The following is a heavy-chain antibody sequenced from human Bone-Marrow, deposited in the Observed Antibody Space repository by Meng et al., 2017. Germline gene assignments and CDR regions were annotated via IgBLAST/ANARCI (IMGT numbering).Heavy chain of an antibody. CDR1: GFTFDDYG. V-gene: IGHV3-20*04. Sequence: GESLKISCAASGFTFDDYGMSWFRQAPGKGLEWVSGINWNGGSTGYADSVKGRFTISRDNAKNSLYLQMNSLRAEDTALYYCARVGYCSSTSCYSHYYYYGMDVWGQGTTVTVSS. D-gene: IGHD2-2*01. CDR2: INWNGGST. CDR3: ARVGYCSSTSCYSHYYYYGMDV. J-gene: IGHJ6*02.